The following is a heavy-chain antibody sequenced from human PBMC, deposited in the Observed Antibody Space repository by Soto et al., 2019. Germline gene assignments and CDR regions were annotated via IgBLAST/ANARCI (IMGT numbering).Heavy chain of an antibody. J-gene: IGHJ6*02. CDR2: ISYDGSNK. Sequence: GGSLRLSCAASGFTFSSYSMHWVRQAPGKGLEWVAVISYDGSNKYYADTVKGRFTISRDNSKNTLYLQMNSLRAEDTAVYYCAKGPGAYLGVPDYYYYGMDVWGQGTTVTVSS. V-gene: IGHV3-30*18. CDR3: AKGPGAYLGVPDYYYYGMDV. CDR1: GFTFSSYS. D-gene: IGHD7-27*01.